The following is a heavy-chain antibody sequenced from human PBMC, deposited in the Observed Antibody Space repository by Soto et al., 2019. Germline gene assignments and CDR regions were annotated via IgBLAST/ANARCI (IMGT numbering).Heavy chain of an antibody. CDR2: ISGSGGST. CDR1: GFTFSSYA. CDR3: ANTPSRGDYDDIWGSYRLDY. J-gene: IGHJ4*02. D-gene: IGHD3-16*02. Sequence: GGSLRLSCAASGFTFSSYAMSWVRQAPGKGLEWVSAISGSGGSTYYADSVKGRFTISRDNSKNTLYLQMNSLRAEDTAVYYCANTPSRGDYDDIWGSYRLDYWGQGTLVTVSS. V-gene: IGHV3-23*01.